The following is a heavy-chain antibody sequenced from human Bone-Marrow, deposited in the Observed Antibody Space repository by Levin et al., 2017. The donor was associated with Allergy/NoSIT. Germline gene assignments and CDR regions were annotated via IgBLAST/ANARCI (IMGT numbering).Heavy chain of an antibody. Sequence: PSETLSLTCSVSGDSIRSSGSCWGWIRQPPGKGLEWIGSIDYADNTYYSPPLKSRVTISADTSTNHFSLKLRSVTAADTAIYYCVRHWNIVTAFSSWGQGILVSVS. CDR3: VRHWNIVTAFSS. D-gene: IGHD2-21*02. CDR2: IDYADNT. CDR1: GDSIRSSGSC. J-gene: IGHJ5*02. V-gene: IGHV4-39*01.